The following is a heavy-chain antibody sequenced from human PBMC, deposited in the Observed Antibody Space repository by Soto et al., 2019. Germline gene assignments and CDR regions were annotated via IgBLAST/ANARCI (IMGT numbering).Heavy chain of an antibody. CDR3: ARISCKGGSCYFDFDH. CDR1: GYSFKGHY. CDR2: INPSGEHT. V-gene: IGHV1-46*02. J-gene: IGHJ4*02. Sequence: GSVKVSCKASGYSFKGHYMHWVRQAPGRGLEWVGIINPSGEHTNYAQQFRGRVAMTRDTSTSTAYMELRSLRSEDTAVYFCARISCKGGSCYFDFDHWGQGTLITVSS. D-gene: IGHD2-15*01.